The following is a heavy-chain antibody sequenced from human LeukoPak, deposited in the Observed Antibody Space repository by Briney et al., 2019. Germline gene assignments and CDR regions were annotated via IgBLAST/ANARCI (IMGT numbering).Heavy chain of an antibody. V-gene: IGHV1-18*03. CDR2: ISDYNGNT. D-gene: IGHD1-26*01. Sequence: GASVKVSCKASGYTFTSYGISWVRQAPGQGLEWMGWISDYNGNTNYAQKLQGRVTMTTDTSTSTAYMELRSLRSDDMAVYYCARAGIIVGAIGAFDIWGQGTMVTVSS. CDR1: GYTFTSYG. J-gene: IGHJ3*02. CDR3: ARAGIIVGAIGAFDI.